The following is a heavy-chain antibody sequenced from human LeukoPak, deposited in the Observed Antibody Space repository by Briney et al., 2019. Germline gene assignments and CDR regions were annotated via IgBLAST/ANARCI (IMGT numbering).Heavy chain of an antibody. V-gene: IGHV3-30*02. D-gene: IGHD1-1*01. Sequence: GRSLRLSCAASGFTFSNYGMHWVRQAPGKGLEWVAFIRYDGSKKYYADSVKGRFTISRDNSKNTLYLQMNSLRAEDTAVYYCARTTEAHSWQTRYYSYYMDVWGKGTTVTISS. CDR1: GFTFSNYG. J-gene: IGHJ6*03. CDR2: IRYDGSKK. CDR3: ARTTEAHSWQTRYYSYYMDV.